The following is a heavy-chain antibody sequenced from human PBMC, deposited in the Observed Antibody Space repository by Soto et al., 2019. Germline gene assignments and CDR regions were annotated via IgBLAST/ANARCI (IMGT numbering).Heavy chain of an antibody. J-gene: IGHJ4*02. CDR3: ARGIN. V-gene: IGHV1-8*01. CDR2: MNPHSGNT. D-gene: IGHD1-20*01. Sequence: QVRLEQSGADMKKPGASVKVSCKASGYTFTSYDINWVRQTTGQGLEWMGWMNPHSGNTGYAQKFQGRLTLTRNTSISTAYLDLSSLRTEDTAIYYCARGINWGQGTLVTVSS. CDR1: GYTFTSYD.